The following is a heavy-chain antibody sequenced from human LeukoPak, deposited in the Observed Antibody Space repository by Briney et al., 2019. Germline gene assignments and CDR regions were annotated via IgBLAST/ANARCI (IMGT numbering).Heavy chain of an antibody. J-gene: IGHJ4*02. CDR3: ARGYGYNSEY. CDR2: IYYSGST. V-gene: IGHV4-39*07. CDR1: GGSISSGSYY. D-gene: IGHD5-24*01. Sequence: KASETLSLTCTVSGGSISSGSYYWGWIRQPPGKGLEWIGNIYYSGSTYYNPSLKSRVTISVDTSKNQFSLKLSSVTAADTAVYYCARGYGYNSEYWGQGTLVTVSP.